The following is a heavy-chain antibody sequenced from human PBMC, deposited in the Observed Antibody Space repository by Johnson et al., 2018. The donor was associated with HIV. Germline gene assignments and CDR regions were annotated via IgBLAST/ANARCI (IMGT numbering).Heavy chain of an antibody. Sequence: QVQLVESGGGVVQPGRSLRLSCAASGFTFSSYGMHWVRQAPGTGLDWVAFIRYDGSSRYYANSVKGRFTISRDNSKSTLYLQMNSLRPEDTAVYYCVKGDEVVAATSGFDIWGQGIMVIVSS. V-gene: IGHV3-30*02. J-gene: IGHJ3*02. CDR3: VKGDEVVAATSGFDI. CDR1: GFTFSSYG. D-gene: IGHD2-15*01. CDR2: IRYDGSSR.